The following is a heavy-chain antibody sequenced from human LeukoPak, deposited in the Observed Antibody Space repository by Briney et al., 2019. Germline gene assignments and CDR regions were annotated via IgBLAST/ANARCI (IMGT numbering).Heavy chain of an antibody. V-gene: IGHV3-30*18. J-gene: IGHJ4*02. CDR1: GFTFSSHG. Sequence: GGSLRLSCGASGFTFSSHGMHWVRQAPGKGLEWVAGITRDGAYTYYAGSVKGRFTISRDNSKNTLYLQMNSLRAEDTAVYFCAKNMVGGSSSSDYWGQGTLVTVSS. D-gene: IGHD3-10*01. CDR2: ITRDGAYT. CDR3: AKNMVGGSSSSDY.